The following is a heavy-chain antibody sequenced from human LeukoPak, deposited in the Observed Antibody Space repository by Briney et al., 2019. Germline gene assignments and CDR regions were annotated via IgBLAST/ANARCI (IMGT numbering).Heavy chain of an antibody. V-gene: IGHV3-23*01. CDR2: ISRSGSTT. D-gene: IGHD3-3*01. J-gene: IGHJ6*03. CDR3: AKVPYYDFWSGYAGDYYYYMDV. CDR1: GFLFSRYT. Sequence: PGGSLRLSCAASGFLFSRYTMNWVRQTPGKGLEWVSFISRSGSTTYYADSVKGRFTISRDNSKNTLYLQMNSLRAEDTAVYYCAKVPYYDFWSGYAGDYYYYMDVWGKGTTVTVSS.